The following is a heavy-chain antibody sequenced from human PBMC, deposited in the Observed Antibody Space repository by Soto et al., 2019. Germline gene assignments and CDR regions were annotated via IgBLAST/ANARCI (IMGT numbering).Heavy chain of an antibody. Sequence: SETLSLTCTVSGGSISSSSYYWGWIRQPPGKGLEWIGSIYYSGSTYYNPSLKSRVTISVDTSKNQFSLKLSSVTAADTALYYCAPSPNSSGWYAWGQGTLVTVSS. D-gene: IGHD6-19*01. V-gene: IGHV4-39*01. CDR3: APSPNSSGWYA. CDR2: IYYSGST. CDR1: GGSISSSSYY. J-gene: IGHJ5*02.